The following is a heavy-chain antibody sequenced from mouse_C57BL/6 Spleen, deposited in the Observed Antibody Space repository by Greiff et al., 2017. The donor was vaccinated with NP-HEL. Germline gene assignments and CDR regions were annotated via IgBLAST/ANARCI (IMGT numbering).Heavy chain of an antibody. Sequence: VQLVESGPELVKPGASVKISCKASGYAFSSSWMNWVKQRPGKGLEWIGRIYPGDGDTNYNGKFKGKATLTADKSSSTAYMQLSSLTSEDSAVYFCARDSSGSYAMDYWGQGTSVTVSS. D-gene: IGHD3-2*02. J-gene: IGHJ4*01. CDR2: IYPGDGDT. CDR1: GYAFSSSW. V-gene: IGHV1-82*01. CDR3: ARDSSGSYAMDY.